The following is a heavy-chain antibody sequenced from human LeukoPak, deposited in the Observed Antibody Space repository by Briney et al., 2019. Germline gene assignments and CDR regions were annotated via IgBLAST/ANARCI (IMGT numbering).Heavy chain of an antibody. CDR1: GGSFSGYY. CDR3: ARTGWGLRPWKIYTYYFDY. J-gene: IGHJ4*02. V-gene: IGHV4-34*01. Sequence: SETLSLTCAVYGGSFSGYYWSWIRQPPGKGLEWIGEINHSGSTNYNPSLKSRVTISVDTSKNQFSLKLSSVTAADTAVYYCARTGWGLRPWKIYTYYFDYWGQGTLDTVSS. D-gene: IGHD2-21*02. CDR2: INHSGST.